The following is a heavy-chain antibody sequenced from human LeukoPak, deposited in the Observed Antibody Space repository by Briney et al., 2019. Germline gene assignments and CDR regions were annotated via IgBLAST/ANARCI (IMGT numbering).Heavy chain of an antibody. J-gene: IGHJ5*02. CDR2: VNSDGSST. CDR1: EISFSSSW. Sequence: GGSLTLSCAASEISFSSSWMHWVRQGPGKGLVWVSRVNSDGSSTSYADSVKGRFTISRDNAKNTLYLQMNSLRAEDTAVYYCARGKIGGYDVFDPWGQGTLVTVSS. V-gene: IGHV3-74*01. D-gene: IGHD5-12*01. CDR3: ARGKIGGYDVFDP.